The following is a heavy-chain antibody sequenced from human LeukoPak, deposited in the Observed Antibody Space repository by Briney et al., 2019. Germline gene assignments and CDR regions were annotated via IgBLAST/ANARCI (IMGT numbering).Heavy chain of an antibody. CDR2: IYYRGST. V-gene: IGHV4-59*08. J-gene: IGHJ2*01. CDR1: GGSISDYY. D-gene: IGHD6-13*01. Sequence: SETLSLTCTVSGGSISDYYWSWTRQPPGKGPEWIGYIYYRGSTNYNPSLKSRVSMSIDTSKNQFSLRLSSVTAADTAVYYCARYSSTWPYWYFDLWGRGTLVTVSS. CDR3: ARYSSTWPYWYFDL.